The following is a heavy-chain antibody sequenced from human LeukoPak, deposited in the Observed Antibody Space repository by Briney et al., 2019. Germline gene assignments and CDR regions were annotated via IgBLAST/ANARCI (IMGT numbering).Heavy chain of an antibody. CDR2: MNPNSGNT. CDR1: GYTFTSYD. V-gene: IGHV1-8*01. D-gene: IGHD2-15*01. Sequence: ASVKVSCKASGYTFTSYDINWVRQATGQGLEWMGWMNPNSGNTDYAQKLQGRVTMTTDTSTSTAYMELRSLRSDDTAVYYCARVQDIVVVVAAGPGDYWGQGTLVTVSS. CDR3: ARVQDIVVVVAAGPGDY. J-gene: IGHJ4*02.